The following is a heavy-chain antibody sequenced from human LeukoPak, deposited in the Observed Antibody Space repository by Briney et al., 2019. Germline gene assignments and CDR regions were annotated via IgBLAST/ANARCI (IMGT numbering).Heavy chain of an antibody. J-gene: IGHJ4*02. V-gene: IGHV3-48*01. Sequence: RPGGSLRLSCAASGFTFRSYSMNWVRQAPGKGLEWVSYISSSSSNIYYADSVKGRFTISRDNAKSSLYLQMNSLRAADTAVYYCARDSYGHDYWGQGTLVTVSS. D-gene: IGHD5-18*01. CDR3: ARDSYGHDY. CDR1: GFTFRSYS. CDR2: ISSSSSNI.